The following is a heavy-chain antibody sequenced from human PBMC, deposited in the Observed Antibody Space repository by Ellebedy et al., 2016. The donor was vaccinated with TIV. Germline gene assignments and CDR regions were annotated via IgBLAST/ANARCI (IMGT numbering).Heavy chain of an antibody. D-gene: IGHD3-10*01. CDR3: ATRIITLTGTDY. Sequence: PGGSLRLSCTASGFTFSSYSMNWVRQAPGKGLEWVSSISSSSSYVYYADSVKGRFTISRDNAKNSLFLEMNSLRAEDTAVYYCATRIITLTGTDYWGQGTLVIVSS. V-gene: IGHV3-21*01. CDR2: ISSSSSYV. CDR1: GFTFSSYS. J-gene: IGHJ4*02.